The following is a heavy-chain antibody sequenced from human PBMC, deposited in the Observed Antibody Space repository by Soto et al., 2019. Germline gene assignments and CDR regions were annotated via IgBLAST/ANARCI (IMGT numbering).Heavy chain of an antibody. J-gene: IGHJ4*02. CDR3: AKDVSRDIAVAGHSFDY. CDR2: ISSSSSYI. CDR1: GFTFSSYS. V-gene: IGHV3-21*04. D-gene: IGHD6-19*01. Sequence: GGSLRLSCAASGFTFSSYSMNWVRQAPGKGLEWVSSISSSSSYIYYADSVKGRFTISRDNAKNSLYLQMNSLRAEDTAVYYCAKDVSRDIAVAGHSFDYWGQGTLVTVSS.